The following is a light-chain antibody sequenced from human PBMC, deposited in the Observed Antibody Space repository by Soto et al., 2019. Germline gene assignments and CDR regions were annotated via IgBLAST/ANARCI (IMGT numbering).Light chain of an antibody. CDR2: QIS. CDR1: ESLVHSDGKTY. CDR3: MQASQLRT. Sequence: LVLTQTPLSSAVTLGQPASFSCESSESLVHSDGKTYLGWLHLRPGQPPRHLIYQISKRPPGVPDRLSGSGAGTNFTLKSSRVEPEDVVIFYFMQASQLRTFGQGTKVEIK. V-gene: IGKV2-24*01. J-gene: IGKJ1*01.